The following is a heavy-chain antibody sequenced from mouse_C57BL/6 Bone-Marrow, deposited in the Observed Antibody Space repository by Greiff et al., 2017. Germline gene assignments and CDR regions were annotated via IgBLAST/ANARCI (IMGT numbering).Heavy chain of an antibody. Sequence: EVKLVESGGGLVQPGGSLKLSCAASGFTFSDYYMYWVRQTPEKRLEWVAYISNGGSTYYPDTVKGRFTISRDNAKNTLYLQMSRLKSEDTAMYYCARHFYYGSSYGYFDVWGTGTTVTVSS. V-gene: IGHV5-12*01. CDR3: ARHFYYGSSYGYFDV. CDR2: ISNGGST. D-gene: IGHD1-1*01. J-gene: IGHJ1*03. CDR1: GFTFSDYY.